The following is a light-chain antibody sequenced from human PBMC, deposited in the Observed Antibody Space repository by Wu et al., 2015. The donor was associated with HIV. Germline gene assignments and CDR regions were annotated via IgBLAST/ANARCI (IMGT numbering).Light chain of an antibody. Sequence: DIQMTQSPSSLSASIGDRVTITCRASQNINIFLNWYQQKSGKAPKLLISAASNLQTGAPSRFSGSGSGTDFTLTISSLQPEDFATYFCQETSSSPPAFGQGTRV. CDR2: AAS. CDR1: QNINIF. J-gene: IGKJ5*01. CDR3: QETSSSPPA. V-gene: IGKV1-39*01.